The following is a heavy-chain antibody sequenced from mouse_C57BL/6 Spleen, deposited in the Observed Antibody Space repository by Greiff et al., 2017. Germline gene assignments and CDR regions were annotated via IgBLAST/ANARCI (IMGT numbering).Heavy chain of an antibody. D-gene: IGHD1-1*01. V-gene: IGHV1-7*01. CDR2: IDPSSGYT. CDR1: GYTFTSYW. J-gene: IGHJ2*01. CDR3: ARWDCDYDGSSHYYVDY. Sequence: QVQLKQSGAELAKPGASVKLSCKASGYTFTSYWMHWVKQRPGQGLEWIGYIDPSSGYTKYNQKFKDKATLTADKSSSTAYMQLSSLTYEDSAVYYCARWDCDYDGSSHYYVDYWGQGTTLTVSS.